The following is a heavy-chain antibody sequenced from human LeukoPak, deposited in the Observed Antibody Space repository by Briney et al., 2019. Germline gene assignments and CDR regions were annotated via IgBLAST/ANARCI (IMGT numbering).Heavy chain of an antibody. J-gene: IGHJ1*01. D-gene: IGHD3-22*01. CDR2: IYYSGRT. CDR3: ARRRYYDGSGYLE. V-gene: IGHV4-39*01. CDR1: GDSVSRSDSY. Sequence: SETLSLICSVSGDSVSRSDSYWDWIRQPPGEGLQWIGTIYYSGRTYYSPSLKSRVTMSVDTSNNQFSLNLRSVTAADTAVYYCARRRYYDGSGYLEWGQGTLLSVSS.